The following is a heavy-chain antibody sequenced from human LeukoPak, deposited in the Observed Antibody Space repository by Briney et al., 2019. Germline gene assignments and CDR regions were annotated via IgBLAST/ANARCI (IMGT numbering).Heavy chain of an antibody. CDR1: GGSVSSGSYF. V-gene: IGHV4-61*01. CDR3: ARDSDVLRFLEWLYDPQLDY. CDR2: IYYSGNT. D-gene: IGHD3-3*01. Sequence: SETLSLTCTVSGGSVSSGSYFWSWIRQPPGKGLEWIGYIYYSGNTNYNPSLKSRVTISVDTSKNQFSLKLSSVTAADTAVYYCARDSDVLRFLEWLYDPQLDYWGQGTLVTVSS. J-gene: IGHJ4*02.